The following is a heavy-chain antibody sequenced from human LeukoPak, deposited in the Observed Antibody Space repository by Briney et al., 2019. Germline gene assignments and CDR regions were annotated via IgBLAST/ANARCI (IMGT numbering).Heavy chain of an antibody. CDR1: GFTVRSNY. CDR2: IYSGGST. CDR3: ARDPPYDFWSAQGAFDI. V-gene: IGHV3-66*02. D-gene: IGHD3-3*01. Sequence: KAGGSLRLSCAASGFTVRSNYVSWVRQAPGKGLEWVSVIYSGGSTYYADSVKGRFTISRDNSKNTLYLQMNSLRAEDTAVYYCARDPPYDFWSAQGAFDIWGQGTMVTVSS. J-gene: IGHJ3*02.